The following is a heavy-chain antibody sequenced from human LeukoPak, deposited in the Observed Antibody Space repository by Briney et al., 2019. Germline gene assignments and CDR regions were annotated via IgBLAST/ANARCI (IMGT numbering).Heavy chain of an antibody. V-gene: IGHV4-39*01. Sequence: PSETLSLTCTVSGGSISSSSYYWGWIRQPPGKGLAWIGSIYYSGNTYYNASLKSRVTISGDTSKNQFSLILSSVTAADTAVYYCATPGLARAYWGQGTLVTVSS. CDR3: ATPGLARAY. CDR2: IYYSGNT. CDR1: GGSISSSSYY. J-gene: IGHJ4*02.